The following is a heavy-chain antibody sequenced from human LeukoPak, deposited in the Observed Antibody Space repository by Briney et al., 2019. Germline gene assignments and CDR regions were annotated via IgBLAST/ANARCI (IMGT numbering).Heavy chain of an antibody. CDR3: ARALRYRSGGSCFHNWFDP. D-gene: IGHD2-15*01. J-gene: IGHJ5*02. CDR2: IYTSGST. Sequence: SETLSLTCTVSGGSISSYYWSWIRQPAGKGLEWIGRIYTSGSTNYNPSLKSRVTMSVDTSKNQFSLKLSSVTAADTAVYYCARALRYRSGGSCFHNWFDPWGQGTLVTVSS. V-gene: IGHV4-4*07. CDR1: GGSISSYY.